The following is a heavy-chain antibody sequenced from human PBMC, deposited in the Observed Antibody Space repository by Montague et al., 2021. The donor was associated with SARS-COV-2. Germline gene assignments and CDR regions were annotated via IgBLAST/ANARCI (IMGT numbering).Heavy chain of an antibody. J-gene: IGHJ4*02. CDR1: GDSVSSSIVT. Sequence: CAISGDSVSSSIVTWNWIRQSPSRGFEWLGRTYYRSEWNNDYAESVKSRITIDPDTSKHQFSLHLNSVTPEDTAVYYCARIPVGSKYYFDFWGQGTLVTVSS. V-gene: IGHV6-1*01. CDR2: TYYRSEWNN. D-gene: IGHD2-2*01. CDR3: ARIPVGSKYYFDF.